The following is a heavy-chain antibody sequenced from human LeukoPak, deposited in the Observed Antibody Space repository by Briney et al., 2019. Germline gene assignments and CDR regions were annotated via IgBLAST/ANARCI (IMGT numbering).Heavy chain of an antibody. J-gene: IGHJ5*02. CDR3: AANYYGGYFSEAGNWFDP. D-gene: IGHD3-10*01. CDR1: GYSISNGYY. Sequence: SETLSLTCTVSGYSISNGYYWAWFRQPPGRGLEWIGTIDHSGSTYYKPSLKSRVTISVDTSKNQFSLRLTSVTAADTAVYYCAANYYGGYFSEAGNWFDPWGQGTLVTVSS. CDR2: IDHSGST. V-gene: IGHV4-38-2*02.